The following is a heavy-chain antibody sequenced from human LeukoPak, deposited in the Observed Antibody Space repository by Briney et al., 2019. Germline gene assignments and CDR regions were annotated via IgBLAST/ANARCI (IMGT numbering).Heavy chain of an antibody. J-gene: IGHJ4*02. Sequence: SETLSLTCTVSGGSISSYYWGWIRQPPGKGLEWIGTIYYSGSTYYNPSLKGRVTISVDTSKNHFSLKLSSVTAADTAVYYCARFSELDYWGQGTLVTVSS. V-gene: IGHV4-39*02. CDR2: IYYSGST. CDR1: GGSISSYY. CDR3: ARFSELDY.